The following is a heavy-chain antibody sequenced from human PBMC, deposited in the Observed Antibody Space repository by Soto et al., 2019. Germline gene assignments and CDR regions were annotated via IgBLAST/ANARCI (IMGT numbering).Heavy chain of an antibody. J-gene: IGHJ6*02. Sequence: QITLKESGPTLVKPTQTLTLTCTFSGFSLSTSGVGVAWIRQPPGEALEWLALIYWDADKRYRPSLESRLTITQDTSQNQGVLTMTNMDSVDTATYYCAYLPCSGGSCYWFSFSGMDVWGQGTTVTVSS. CDR1: GFSLSTSGVG. CDR2: IYWDADK. D-gene: IGHD2-15*01. CDR3: AYLPCSGGSCYWFSFSGMDV. V-gene: IGHV2-5*02.